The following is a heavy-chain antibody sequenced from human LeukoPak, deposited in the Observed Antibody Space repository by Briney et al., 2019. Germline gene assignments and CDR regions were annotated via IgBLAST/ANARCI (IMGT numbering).Heavy chain of an antibody. V-gene: IGHV3-30*02. CDR2: IHYDGTNE. Sequence: GGTLRLSCAASGFTFNTYAMNWVRQAPGKGLEWVAFIHYDGTNEYYADSVKGRFTISRDNFKNTLSLQMSGLRVEDTALYYCVNSGFDPWGQGTLVTVSS. CDR1: GFTFNTYA. J-gene: IGHJ5*02. D-gene: IGHD3-10*01. CDR3: VNSGFDP.